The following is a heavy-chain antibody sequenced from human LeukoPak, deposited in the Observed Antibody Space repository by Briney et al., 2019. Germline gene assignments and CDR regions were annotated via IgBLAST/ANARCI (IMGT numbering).Heavy chain of an antibody. Sequence: KPSETLSLTCTVSGGSVDTIDYYWSWIRQPPGKGLEWIGYMYHTGSSIYSPSLKSRLTISVDTSKNQFSLNLSSMTAADTAVYYCAGDQGGSAHRHAFDIWGQGTPVTVSS. V-gene: IGHV4-61*08. D-gene: IGHD1-26*01. J-gene: IGHJ3*02. CDR3: AGDQGGSAHRHAFDI. CDR2: MYHTGSS. CDR1: GGSVDTIDYY.